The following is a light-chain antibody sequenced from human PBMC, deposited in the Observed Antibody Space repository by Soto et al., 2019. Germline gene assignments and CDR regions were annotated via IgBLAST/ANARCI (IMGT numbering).Light chain of an antibody. J-gene: IGKJ1*01. V-gene: IGKV2-30*01. CDR2: KVS. CDR3: MQATHCPRT. CDR1: QSLLYSDGNTY. Sequence: DVEMTQSPLSLPVTLGQPASISCRSSQSLLYSDGNTYLNWCQQRPGQSPRRLIYKVSIRDSGVPARFRGTGSGSNVTLSISSVEADDVVIYYCMQATHCPRTFGQGTRLDIK.